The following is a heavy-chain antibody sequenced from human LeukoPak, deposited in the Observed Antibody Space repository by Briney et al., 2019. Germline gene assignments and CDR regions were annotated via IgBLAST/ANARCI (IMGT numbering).Heavy chain of an antibody. Sequence: GGSLRLSCAASGFTVSSNYMSWVRQAPGKGLEWVSYISSSGSTIYYADSVKGRFTISRDNAKNSLYLQMNSLRAEDTAVYYCARDWPLYYYDSSGLDYWGQGTLVTVSS. CDR3: ARDWPLYYYDSSGLDY. V-gene: IGHV3-11*04. J-gene: IGHJ4*02. D-gene: IGHD3-22*01. CDR1: GFTVSSNY. CDR2: ISSSGSTI.